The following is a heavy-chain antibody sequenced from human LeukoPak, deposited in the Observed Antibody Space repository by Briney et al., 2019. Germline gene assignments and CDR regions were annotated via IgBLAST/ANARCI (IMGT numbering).Heavy chain of an antibody. V-gene: IGHV1-24*01. J-gene: IGHJ4*02. CDR3: ATDSVSSATTFDY. CDR2: FDPEDGET. Sequence: ASVKVSCKVSGYTLTELSMHWVRQAPGRGLEWMGGFDPEDGETIHAQKFQGRVTMTEDTSTDTAYMELSSLRSEDTAVYYCATDSVSSATTFDYWGQGTLVTVSS. CDR1: GYTLTELS. D-gene: IGHD1-1*01.